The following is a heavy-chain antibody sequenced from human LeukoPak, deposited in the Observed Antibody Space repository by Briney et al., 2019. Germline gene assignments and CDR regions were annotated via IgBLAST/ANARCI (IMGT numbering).Heavy chain of an antibody. J-gene: IGHJ4*02. CDR1: GGSISSYY. CDR3: ASINYDILTGYPGFFDY. CDR2: IYYSGST. Sequence: PSETLSLTCTVSGGSISSYYWSWIRQPPGKGLEWIGYIYYSGSTNYNPSLKSRVTISVDTSKNQFSLKLSSVTAADTAVYYCASINYDILTGYPGFFDYRGQGTLVTVSS. D-gene: IGHD3-9*01. V-gene: IGHV4-59*01.